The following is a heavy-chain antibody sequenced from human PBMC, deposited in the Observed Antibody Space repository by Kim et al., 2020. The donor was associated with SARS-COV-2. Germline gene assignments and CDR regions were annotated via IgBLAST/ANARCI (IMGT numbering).Heavy chain of an antibody. J-gene: IGHJ5*02. D-gene: IGHD3-22*01. Sequence: QKLQGRVTMTTDTSTSTAYMELRSLRSDDTAVYYCARVPDSSGYEGWFDPWGQGTLVTVSS. V-gene: IGHV1-18*01. CDR3: ARVPDSSGYEGWFDP.